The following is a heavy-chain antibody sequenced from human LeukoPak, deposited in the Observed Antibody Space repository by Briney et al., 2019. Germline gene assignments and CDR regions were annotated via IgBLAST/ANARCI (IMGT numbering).Heavy chain of an antibody. J-gene: IGHJ4*02. CDR1: GFTVSSNY. V-gene: IGHV3-23*01. CDR2: ISGSGGST. D-gene: IGHD4-17*01. Sequence: GGSLRLSCAASGFTVSSNYMSWVRQAPGKGLEWVSAISGSGGSTYYADSVKGRFTISRDNSKNTLYLQMNSLRAEDTAVYYCAKDPLATVTIFDYWGQGTLVTVSS. CDR3: AKDPLATVTIFDY.